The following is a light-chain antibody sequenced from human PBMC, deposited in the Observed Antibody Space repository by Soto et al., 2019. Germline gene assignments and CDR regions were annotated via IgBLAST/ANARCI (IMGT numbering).Light chain of an antibody. CDR2: RNN. J-gene: IGLJ3*02. CDR1: SSNIGSNY. V-gene: IGLV1-47*01. CDR3: AAWDDSLRANWV. Sequence: QSVLTQPPSASGTPGQRVTISCSGSSSNIGSNYVYWYQQLPGTAPKLLIYRNNQRPSGVPDRFSGSKSGTTASLAISGLRSEDEADYYCAAWDDSLRANWVFGGGTKLTVL.